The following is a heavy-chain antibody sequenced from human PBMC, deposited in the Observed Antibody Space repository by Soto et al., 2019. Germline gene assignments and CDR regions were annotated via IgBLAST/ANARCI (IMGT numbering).Heavy chain of an antibody. Sequence: QVQLVESGGGVVQPGRSLRLSCAASGFTFSSYGMHWVRQAPGKGLEWVAVISYDGSNKYYADSVKGRFTISRDNSRHTLYLQMNSLRAEDTAVYYCAKDQWGWNYVGYFDYWGQGTLVTVSS. CDR2: ISYDGSNK. CDR3: AKDQWGWNYVGYFDY. D-gene: IGHD1-7*01. V-gene: IGHV3-30*18. CDR1: GFTFSSYG. J-gene: IGHJ4*02.